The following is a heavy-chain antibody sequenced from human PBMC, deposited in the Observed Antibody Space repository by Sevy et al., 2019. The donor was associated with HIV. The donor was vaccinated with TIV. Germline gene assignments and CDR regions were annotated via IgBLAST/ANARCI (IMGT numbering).Heavy chain of an antibody. V-gene: IGHV3-15*07. CDR3: SMEDGYNYFDY. CDR2: IKSETDGVTT. CDR1: GFTLNKAW. D-gene: IGHD5-12*01. J-gene: IGHJ4*02. Sequence: GGSLRLSCAASGFTLNKAWMNWVRQAPGKGLEWVGRIKSETDGVTTDYAEPVKGRFSISRDDSKKTLYLQMNSLKIEDTAVYYCSMEDGYNYFDYWGQGALVTVSS.